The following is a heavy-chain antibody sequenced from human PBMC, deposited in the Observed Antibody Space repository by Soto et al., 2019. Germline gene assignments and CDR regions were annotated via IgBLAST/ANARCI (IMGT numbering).Heavy chain of an antibody. CDR1: GFTFSSYA. Sequence: PGGSLRLSCATSGFTFSSYAMHWVRQAPGKGLEWVAFISYDGSNKYYADSVQGRFTISRDNPKNALFLQMNSLRGEDTALYHCAKEESSGSFDYWGPGTLVTVSS. V-gene: IGHV3-30*18. D-gene: IGHD6-19*01. CDR3: AKEESSGSFDY. J-gene: IGHJ4*02. CDR2: ISYDGSNK.